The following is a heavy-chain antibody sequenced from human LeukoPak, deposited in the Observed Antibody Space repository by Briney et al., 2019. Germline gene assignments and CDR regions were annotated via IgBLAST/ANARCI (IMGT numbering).Heavy chain of an antibody. CDR3: AKDPELGTIFGVVIMGLRVSYFDY. CDR2: ISYDGRDK. V-gene: IGHV3-30*04. J-gene: IGHJ4*02. CDR1: GFSFSTYA. D-gene: IGHD3-3*01. Sequence: GGSLRLSCAASGFSFSTYAIHWVRQAPGKGLEWVAVISYDGRDKHHVDSVKGRFIISRDNSKNTLYLQMNSLRAEDTAVYYCAKDPELGTIFGVVIMGLRVSYFDYWGQGTLVTVSS.